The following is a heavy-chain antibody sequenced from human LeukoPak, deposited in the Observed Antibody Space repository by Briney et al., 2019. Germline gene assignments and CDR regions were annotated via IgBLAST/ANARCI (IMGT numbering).Heavy chain of an antibody. CDR1: GFTFSVYW. Sequence: PGGSLRLSCAGSGFTFSVYWMHWVRRAPGKGLVWVSSISSTSSYIYYADSVKGRFTISRDNAKNSLYLQMNSLRADDTAVYYCARGQSRYFDWYLGFFDYWGRGTLVTVSS. D-gene: IGHD3-9*01. CDR3: ARGQSRYFDWYLGFFDY. V-gene: IGHV3-21*01. CDR2: ISSTSSYI. J-gene: IGHJ4*02.